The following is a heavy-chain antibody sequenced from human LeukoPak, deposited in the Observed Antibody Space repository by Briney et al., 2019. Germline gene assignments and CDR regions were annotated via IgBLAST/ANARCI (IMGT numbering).Heavy chain of an antibody. D-gene: IGHD3-10*01. Sequence: GGSLRLSCAASGFTFSNAWMSWVRQAPGKGLEWVGRTKSKTDGGTTDYAAPVKGRFTISRDDSKNTLYLQMNSLKTEDTAVYYCTTDLEYYYGSGSYYIRFDYWGQGTLVTVSS. CDR1: GFTFSNAW. CDR3: TTDLEYYYGSGSYYIRFDY. J-gene: IGHJ4*02. V-gene: IGHV3-15*01. CDR2: TKSKTDGGTT.